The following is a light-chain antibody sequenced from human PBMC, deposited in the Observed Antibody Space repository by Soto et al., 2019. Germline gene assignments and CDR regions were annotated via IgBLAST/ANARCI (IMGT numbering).Light chain of an antibody. CDR2: SNN. J-gene: IGLJ2*01. Sequence: QSVLTQPPSASGTPGQRVTISCSGSRSNIGSNTVNWYQQLPGTAPKLLIYSNNQRPSGVPDRFSGSKSGTSASLAISGLQSEHEADYYCAAWDDSLIGVFGGGTKLTVL. CDR3: AAWDDSLIGV. CDR1: RSNIGSNT. V-gene: IGLV1-44*01.